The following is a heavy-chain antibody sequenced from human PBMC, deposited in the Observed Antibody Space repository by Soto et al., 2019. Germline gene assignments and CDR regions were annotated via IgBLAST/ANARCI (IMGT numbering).Heavy chain of an antibody. V-gene: IGHV3-49*04. CDR1: GFTFGDYA. Sequence: PGGSLRLSCTASGFTFGDYAMSWVRQAPGKGLEWVGFIRSKAYGGTTEYAASVKGRFTISRDDSKSIAYLQMNSLKTEDTAVYYCTSLSGSYTTHYYYYYYGMDVWGQGTTVTVSS. CDR3: TSLSGSYTTHYYYYYYGMDV. CDR2: IRSKAYGGTT. J-gene: IGHJ6*02. D-gene: IGHD1-26*01.